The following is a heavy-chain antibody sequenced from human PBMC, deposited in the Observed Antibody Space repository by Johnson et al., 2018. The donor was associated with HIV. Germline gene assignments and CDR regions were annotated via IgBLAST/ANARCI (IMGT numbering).Heavy chain of an antibody. D-gene: IGHD2-15*01. J-gene: IGHJ3*02. V-gene: IGHV3-13*01. CDR1: GFTVSSNY. CDR2: IGTAGDT. CDR3: ARSKDCSGGSCPDAFDI. Sequence: VLLVESGGGLVQPGGSLRLSCAASGFTVSSNYMSWVRQAPGKGLEWVSAIGTAGDTYYPGSVTGRFTISRENAKNSLYLQMNSLRAEDTALYYCARSKDCSGGSCPDAFDIWGQGTMVTVSS.